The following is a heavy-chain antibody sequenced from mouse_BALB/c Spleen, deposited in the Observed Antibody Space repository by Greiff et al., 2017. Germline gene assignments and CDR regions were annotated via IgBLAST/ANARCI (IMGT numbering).Heavy chain of an antibody. V-gene: IGHV5-12-1*01. J-gene: IGHJ4*01. CDR1: GFAFSSYD. CDR2: ISSGGGST. Sequence: EVKVVESGGGLVKPGGSLKLSCAASGFAFSSYDMSWVRQTPEKRLEWVAYISSGGGSTYYPDTVKGRFTISRDNAKNTLYLQMSSLKSEDTAMYYCARHEYAGGNYYAMDYWGQGTSVTVSS. CDR3: ARHEYAGGNYYAMDY. D-gene: IGHD5-1*01.